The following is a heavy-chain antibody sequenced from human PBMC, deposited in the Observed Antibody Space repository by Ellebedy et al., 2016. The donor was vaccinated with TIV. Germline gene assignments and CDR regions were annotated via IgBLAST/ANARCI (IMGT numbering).Heavy chain of an antibody. J-gene: IGHJ4*02. V-gene: IGHV4-34*01. Sequence: MPSETLSLTCAASGGSFSGSYWSRLRQPPGKGLEWIGEINHSGSTNYNPSLKSRVTISVDTSKNQFSLKLSSVTAADTAVYYCARQGYDFWSGYYRFDYWGQGTLVTVSA. CDR3: ARQGYDFWSGYYRFDY. D-gene: IGHD3-3*01. CDR2: INHSGST. CDR1: GGSFSGSY.